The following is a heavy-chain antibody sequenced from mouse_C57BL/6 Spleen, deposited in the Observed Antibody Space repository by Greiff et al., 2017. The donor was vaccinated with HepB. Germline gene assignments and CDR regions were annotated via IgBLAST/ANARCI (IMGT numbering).Heavy chain of an antibody. Sequence: VQLKESGPELVKPGASVKISCKASGYSFTDYNMNWVKQSHGKSLEWIGVINPNYGTTSYNQKFKGKATLTVDQSSSTAYMQLNILTSEDSAVYYCARSDYYGSSYYYFDYWGQGTTLTVSS. CDR3: ARSDYYGSSYYYFDY. D-gene: IGHD1-1*01. CDR2: INPNYGTT. V-gene: IGHV1-39*01. CDR1: GYSFTDYN. J-gene: IGHJ2*01.